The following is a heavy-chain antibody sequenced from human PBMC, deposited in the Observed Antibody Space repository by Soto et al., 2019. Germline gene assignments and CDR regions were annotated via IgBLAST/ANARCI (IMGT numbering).Heavy chain of an antibody. V-gene: IGHV1-2*04. CDR1: GYTFTGYY. CDR3: ARDIHYCSSTSCYYWFDP. D-gene: IGHD2-2*01. CDR2: INPNSGGT. J-gene: IGHJ5*02. Sequence: ASVKVSCKASGYTFTGYYMHWVRQAPGQGLEWMGWINPNSGGTNYAQKFQGWVTMTRDTSISTAYMELSRLRSDDTAVYYCARDIHYCSSTSCYYWFDPWGQGTLVTVSS.